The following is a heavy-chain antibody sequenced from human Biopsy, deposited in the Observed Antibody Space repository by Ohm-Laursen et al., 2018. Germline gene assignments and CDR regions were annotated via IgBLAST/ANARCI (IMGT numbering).Heavy chain of an antibody. CDR1: NVSFSSFY. Sequence: PSETLSLTCSVYNVSFSSFYWSWIRQPPGKGLEWIGEISHTGSTNYNPSLKSRVTISVDTSKNHFSLKLTSVTAADTAVYYCARESALAGDFDSWGQGTLVTVSS. V-gene: IGHV4-34*01. CDR2: ISHTGST. J-gene: IGHJ4*02. CDR3: ARESALAGDFDS. D-gene: IGHD6-19*01.